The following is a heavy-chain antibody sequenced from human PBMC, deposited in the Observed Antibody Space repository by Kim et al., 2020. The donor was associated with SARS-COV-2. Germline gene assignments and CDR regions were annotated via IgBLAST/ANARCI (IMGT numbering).Heavy chain of an antibody. Sequence: GGSLRLSCAASGFTVSSNYMSWVRQAPGKGLEWVSVIYSGGSTYYADSVKGRFTISRDNSKNTLYLQMNSLRAEDTAVYYCARDHLGPGTQSENWYFDLWGRGTLVTVSS. CDR1: GFTVSSNY. J-gene: IGHJ2*01. CDR3: ARDHLGPGTQSENWYFDL. V-gene: IGHV3-53*01. D-gene: IGHD3-16*01. CDR2: IYSGGST.